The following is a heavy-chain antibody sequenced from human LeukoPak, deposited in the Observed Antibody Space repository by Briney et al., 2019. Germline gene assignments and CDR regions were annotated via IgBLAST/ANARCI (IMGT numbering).Heavy chain of an antibody. J-gene: IGHJ4*02. Sequence: GESLKISCKGSGYSFTNYWIGWVRQMPGKGLEWMGIIYPRDSDTRYSPSFQGQATISADKSISTAYLQWSSLKASDTAMYYCARWGGYCSGGSCYPLYYFDYWGQGTLVTVSS. D-gene: IGHD2-15*01. CDR1: GYSFTNYW. CDR2: IYPRDSDT. V-gene: IGHV5-51*01. CDR3: ARWGGYCSGGSCYPLYYFDY.